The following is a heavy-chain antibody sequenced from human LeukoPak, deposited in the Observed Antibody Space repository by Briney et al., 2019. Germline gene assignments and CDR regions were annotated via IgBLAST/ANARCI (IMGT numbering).Heavy chain of an antibody. CDR2: IITVLNIT. J-gene: IGHJ6*02. Sequence: ASVKVSCKTSGCTFSSSAITWVRQAPGQGLEWMGSIITVLNITTYAQKFQGSVTITADTSTSTVYMELSSLRSEETAVYYCARDQGLTAPPPYGLDVWGQGTTVIVSS. D-gene: IGHD5-18*01. CDR3: ARDQGLTAPPPYGLDV. V-gene: IGHV1-69*04. CDR1: GCTFSSSA.